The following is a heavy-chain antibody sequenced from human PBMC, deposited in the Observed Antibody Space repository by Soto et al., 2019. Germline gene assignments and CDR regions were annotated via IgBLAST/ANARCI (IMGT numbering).Heavy chain of an antibody. J-gene: IGHJ4*02. CDR2: ITGGGTSI. V-gene: IGHV3-23*01. CDR1: GFTFGSYG. D-gene: IGHD5-12*01. CDR3: AKHQYSFAHYIDH. Sequence: GGSLRLSCAASGFTFGSYGMHWVRQAPGKGLQWVSVITGGGTSIYYAASVKGRFSIARDKSSNTLVLHMSSLRAEDTALYYCAKHQYSFAHYIDHWGQGTQVTVSS.